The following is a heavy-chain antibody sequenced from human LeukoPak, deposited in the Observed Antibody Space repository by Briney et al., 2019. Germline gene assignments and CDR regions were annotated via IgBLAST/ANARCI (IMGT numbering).Heavy chain of an antibody. Sequence: ASVKASCKASGYTFTSYDINWVRQATGQGLEWMGRIMPNSGGTKNAQKFQGRVTMTRDTSINTAYMELSSLTSDDTAVYYCATDHTAMFTGLDYWGQGTLVTVSS. CDR3: ATDHTAMFTGLDY. CDR2: IMPNSGGT. J-gene: IGHJ4*02. D-gene: IGHD5-18*01. V-gene: IGHV1-2*06. CDR1: GYTFTSYD.